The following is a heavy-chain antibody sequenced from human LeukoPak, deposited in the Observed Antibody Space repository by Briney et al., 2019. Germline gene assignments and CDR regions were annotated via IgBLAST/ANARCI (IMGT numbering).Heavy chain of an antibody. Sequence: GESLKISCKGFGFSFSNNWIVWVRQKSGEGLEWMGITYPGDSDTRYSPSFKGQVTISADKSISTAYLQWSSLKASDTAMYYCARHRVVVVPAAPNDYGVNEGWFDPWGQGTLVTVSS. V-gene: IGHV5-51*01. CDR1: GFSFSNNW. D-gene: IGHD2-2*01. J-gene: IGHJ5*02. CDR2: TYPGDSDT. CDR3: ARHRVVVVPAAPNDYGVNEGWFDP.